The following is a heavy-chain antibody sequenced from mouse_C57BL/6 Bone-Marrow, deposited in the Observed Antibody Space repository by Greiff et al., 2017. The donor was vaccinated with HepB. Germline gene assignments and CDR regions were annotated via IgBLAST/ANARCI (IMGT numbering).Heavy chain of an antibody. D-gene: IGHD1-1*01. V-gene: IGHV5-6*01. CDR1: GFTFSSYG. CDR3: ARQTVVALYAMDY. Sequence: EVHLVESGGDLVKPGGSLKLSCAASGFTFSSYGMSWVRQTPDKRLEWVATISSGGSYTYYPDSVKGRFTISRDNAKNTLYLQMSSLKSEDTAMYYCARQTVVALYAMDYWGQGTSVTVSS. CDR2: ISSGGSYT. J-gene: IGHJ4*01.